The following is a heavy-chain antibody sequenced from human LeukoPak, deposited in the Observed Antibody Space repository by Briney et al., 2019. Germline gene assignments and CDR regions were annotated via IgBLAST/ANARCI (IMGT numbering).Heavy chain of an antibody. D-gene: IGHD3-10*01. V-gene: IGHV1-18*01. CDR2: MSAYNGNT. Sequence: ASVKVSCKASGYTFTSYGISWVRQAPGQGLEWMGWMSAYNGNTNYAQKLQGRVTMTTDTSTSTAYMELRSLRSDDTAVYYCARVRPNYYGSGSYLDPNDAFDIWGQGTMVTVSS. J-gene: IGHJ3*02. CDR3: ARVRPNYYGSGSYLDPNDAFDI. CDR1: GYTFTSYG.